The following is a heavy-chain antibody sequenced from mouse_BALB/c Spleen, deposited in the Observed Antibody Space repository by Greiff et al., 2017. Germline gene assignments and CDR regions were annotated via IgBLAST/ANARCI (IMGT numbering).Heavy chain of an antibody. Sequence: EVKLVESGGGLVQPGGSLKLSCAASGFTFSSYGMSWVRQTPDKRLELVATVNSNGGSTYYPDSVKGRFTISRDNAKNTLYLQMSSLKSEDTAMYYCAREVIYYYGSSYDYWGQGTTLTVSS. CDR1: GFTFSSYG. V-gene: IGHV5-6-3*01. J-gene: IGHJ2*01. D-gene: IGHD1-1*01. CDR3: AREVIYYYGSSYDY. CDR2: VNSNGGST.